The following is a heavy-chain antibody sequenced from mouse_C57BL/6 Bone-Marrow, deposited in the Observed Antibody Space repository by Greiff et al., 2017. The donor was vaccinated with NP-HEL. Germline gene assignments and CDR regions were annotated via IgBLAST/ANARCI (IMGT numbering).Heavy chain of an antibody. CDR2: ISYDGSN. CDR1: GYSITSGYY. CDR3: ARLSSSGYNY. J-gene: IGHJ2*01. D-gene: IGHD3-2*02. V-gene: IGHV3-6*01. Sequence: ESGPGLVKPSQSLSLTCSVTGYSITSGYYWNWIRQFPGNKLEWMGYISYDGSNNYNPSLKNRISITRDTSKNQFFLKLNSVTTEDTATYYCARLSSSGYNYWGQGTTLTVSS.